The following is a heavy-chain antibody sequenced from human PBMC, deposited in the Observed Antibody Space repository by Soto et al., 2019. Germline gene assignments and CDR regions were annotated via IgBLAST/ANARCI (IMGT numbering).Heavy chain of an antibody. D-gene: IGHD3-22*01. Sequence: ASVKVSCKASGYTFTSYGISWVRQAPGQGLEWMGWISAYNGNTNYAQKLQGRVTMTTDTSTSTAYMELRRLRSDDKAVYYCARDLEVEDGGYYFDYWGQGTLVTVSS. J-gene: IGHJ4*02. CDR1: GYTFTSYG. CDR3: ARDLEVEDGGYYFDY. CDR2: ISAYNGNT. V-gene: IGHV1-18*01.